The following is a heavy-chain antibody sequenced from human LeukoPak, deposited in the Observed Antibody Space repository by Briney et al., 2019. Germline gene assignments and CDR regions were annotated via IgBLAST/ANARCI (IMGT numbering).Heavy chain of an antibody. CDR3: ARAPYYYDSSGYYAFDI. J-gene: IGHJ3*02. V-gene: IGHV1-18*01. D-gene: IGHD3-22*01. CDR2: ISAYNGNT. Sequence: ASVKVSCKASGYTFTSYGISWVRQAPEQGLEWMGWISAYNGNTNYAQKLQGRVTMTTDTSTSTAYMELRSLRSDDTAVYYCARAPYYYDSSGYYAFDIWGQGTMVTVSS. CDR1: GYTFTSYG.